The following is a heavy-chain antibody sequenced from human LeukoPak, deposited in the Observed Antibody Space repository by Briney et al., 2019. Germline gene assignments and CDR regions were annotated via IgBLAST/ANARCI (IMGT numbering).Heavy chain of an antibody. CDR2: INPSGGST. CDR1: GYTFTSYY. V-gene: IGHV1-46*01. J-gene: IGHJ4*02. Sequence: ASVKVSCKASGYTFTSYYIHWVRQAPGQGLEWMGIINPSGGSTSYAQKFQGRVTMTRDTSTSTVYMELSSLRSEDTAVYYCARDSGWWMFDYWGQGTLVTVSS. D-gene: IGHD6-19*01. CDR3: ARDSGWWMFDY.